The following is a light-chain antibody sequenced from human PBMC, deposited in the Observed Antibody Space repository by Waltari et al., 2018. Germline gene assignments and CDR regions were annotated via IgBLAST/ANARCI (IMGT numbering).Light chain of an antibody. J-gene: IGKJ3*01. CDR1: RSVSGDY. V-gene: IGKV3-20*01. CDR3: HQYGNSPFT. Sequence: EVVLTQSPGTLSLSPGERATLSCGASRSVSGDYLAWYQQKPGQAPRPLIHSSSSRATGLPDRFRGRGSGKDFTLTIRRLEPENFAVYFWHQYGNSPFTFGPGTKVDIK. CDR2: SSS.